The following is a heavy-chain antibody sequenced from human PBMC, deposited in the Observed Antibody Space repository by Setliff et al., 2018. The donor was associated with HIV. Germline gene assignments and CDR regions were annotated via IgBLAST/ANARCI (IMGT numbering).Heavy chain of an antibody. CDR1: GYSFTNHY. CDR3: ARRGVFDAFDI. J-gene: IGHJ3*02. Sequence: GASVKVSCKPSGYSFTNHYMHWVRQAPGQGLEWLGWISAYNGDTNYAQKVQGRVSMTVDTSTSTAYMELRSLRSDDMAVYYCARRGVFDAFDIWGQGTMVTVSS. D-gene: IGHD6-13*01. CDR2: ISAYNGDT. V-gene: IGHV1-18*03.